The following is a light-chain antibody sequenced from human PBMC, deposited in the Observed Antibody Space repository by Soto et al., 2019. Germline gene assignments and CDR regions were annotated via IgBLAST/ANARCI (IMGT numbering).Light chain of an antibody. Sequence: QPVLTQPRSVSGSPGQSVTISCTGTSSDVGGYNYVSWYQQHPGQAPKLMIYDVTKRPSGVPDRFSGSKSGNTASLSISGLQAEDEADYYCCSYGGGYTPLLFGGRTKLTVL. CDR2: DVT. J-gene: IGLJ2*01. CDR1: SSDVGGYNY. CDR3: CSYGGGYTPLL. V-gene: IGLV2-11*01.